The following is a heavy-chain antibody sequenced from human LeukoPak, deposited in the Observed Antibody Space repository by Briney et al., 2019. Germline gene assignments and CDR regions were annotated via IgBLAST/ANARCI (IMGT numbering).Heavy chain of an antibody. CDR2: ISSSGSTI. V-gene: IGHV3-11*01. J-gene: IGHJ4*02. D-gene: IGHD6-13*01. CDR3: AKDPTKYGSSWYGYFDY. CDR1: GFTFSDYY. Sequence: GGSLRLSCAASGFTFSDYYMSWIRQAPGKGLEWVSYISSSGSTIYYADSVKGRFTISRDNAKTSLYLQMNSLRAEDTALYYCAKDPTKYGSSWYGYFDYWGQGTLVTVSS.